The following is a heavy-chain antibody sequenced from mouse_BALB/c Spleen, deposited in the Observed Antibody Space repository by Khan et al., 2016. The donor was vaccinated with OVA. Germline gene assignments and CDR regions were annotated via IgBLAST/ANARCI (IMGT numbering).Heavy chain of an antibody. V-gene: IGHV3-2*02. CDR2: INYSGGT. Sequence: VQLKQSGPGLLKPSQSLSLTCTVTGYSITSDYAWNWIRQFPGNKLEWMGYINYSGGTSYLPSLKSRISTTRDTSKNQFFLQLNSVTTEDSATYYCARWFAYWGQGTLVTVS. CDR1: GYSITSDYA. J-gene: IGHJ3*01. CDR3: ARWFAY.